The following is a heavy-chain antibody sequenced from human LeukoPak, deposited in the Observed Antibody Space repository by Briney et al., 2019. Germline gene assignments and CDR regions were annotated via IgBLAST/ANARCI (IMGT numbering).Heavy chain of an antibody. CDR2: IYPSDSDT. Sequence: GESLKISCKGSGYSFSTYWIGWVRQIPGKGLEWMGVIYPSDSDTRYSPSFQGQVTISADKSITTAYLQWSSLKASDTAMYYCARHGAGTRYWGQGTLVTVPS. D-gene: IGHD6-13*01. CDR1: GYSFSTYW. J-gene: IGHJ4*02. CDR3: ARHGAGTRY. V-gene: IGHV5-51*01.